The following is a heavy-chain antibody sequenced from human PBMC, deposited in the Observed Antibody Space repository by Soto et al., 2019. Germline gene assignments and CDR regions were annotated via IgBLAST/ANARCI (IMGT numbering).Heavy chain of an antibody. J-gene: IGHJ4*02. CDR3: ATYSSPFDY. CDR1: EFSFSSYA. D-gene: IGHD6-13*01. Sequence: EVQLMESGGGLVQPGGSLRLSCAASEFSFSSYALKLVRQAPGKGLEWVSAISATGTTTYYADSVKGRFTISRDNSKRTLFLQMDSLSPEDTAVYYCATYSSPFDYWGQGTLVTVSS. CDR2: ISATGTTT. V-gene: IGHV3-23*01.